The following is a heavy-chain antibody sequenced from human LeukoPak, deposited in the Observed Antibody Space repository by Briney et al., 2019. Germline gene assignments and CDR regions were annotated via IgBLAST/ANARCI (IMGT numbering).Heavy chain of an antibody. CDR1: GFTFSSYC. J-gene: IGHJ4*02. D-gene: IGHD2-8*01. V-gene: IGHV3-30*02. Sequence: GGSLRLSCAASGFTFSSYCMHWVRQAPGKGLEWVAYIRYEGGDKYYVDSVKGRFTISRDNSKSTLHLQMNSLRAEDTAVYYCAKDASGYCVDGVCFPLDYWGEGTLVTVP. CDR2: IRYEGGDK. CDR3: AKDASGYCVDGVCFPLDY.